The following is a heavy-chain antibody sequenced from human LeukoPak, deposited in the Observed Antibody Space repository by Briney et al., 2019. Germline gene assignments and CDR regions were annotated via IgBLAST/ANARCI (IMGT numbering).Heavy chain of an antibody. D-gene: IGHD4-17*01. J-gene: IGHJ4*02. V-gene: IGHV1-8*01. CDR1: GYTFTSYD. CDR2: MNPNSGNT. CDR3: ARGGRFYGDYVNFDY. Sequence: ASVKVSCKASGYTFTSYDINWVRQATGQGLEWMGWMNPNSGNTGYAQKFQGRVTMTRNTSISTAYMELSSPRSEDTAVYYCARGGRFYGDYVNFDYWGQGTLVTVSS.